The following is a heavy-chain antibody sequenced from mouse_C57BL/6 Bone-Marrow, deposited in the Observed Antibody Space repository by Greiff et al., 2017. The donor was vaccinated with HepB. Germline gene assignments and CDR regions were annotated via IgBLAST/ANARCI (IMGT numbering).Heavy chain of an antibody. V-gene: IGHV5-9-1*02. Sequence: DVMLVESGEGLVKPGGSLKLSCAASGFTFSSYAMSWVRQTPEKRLEWVAYISSGGYYIYYADTVKGRFTISRDNARNTLYLQMSSLKSEDTAMYYCTRVMAWFAYWGQGTLVTVSA. CDR1: GFTFSSYA. CDR2: ISSGGYYI. J-gene: IGHJ3*01. D-gene: IGHD1-1*02. CDR3: TRVMAWFAY.